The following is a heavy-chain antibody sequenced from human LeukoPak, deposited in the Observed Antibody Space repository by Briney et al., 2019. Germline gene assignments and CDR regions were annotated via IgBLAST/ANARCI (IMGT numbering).Heavy chain of an antibody. D-gene: IGHD3-3*01. CDR1: GFSFRSYA. CDR3: ARDTPESYDFWSGYLPDY. J-gene: IGHJ4*02. V-gene: IGHV3-30-3*01. Sequence: PGGSLRLSCAASGFSFRSYAMSWVRQAPGKGLEWVAVISYDGSNKYYADSVKGRFTISRDNSKNTLYLQMNSLRAEDTAVYYCARDTPESYDFWSGYLPDYWGQGTLVTVSP. CDR2: ISYDGSNK.